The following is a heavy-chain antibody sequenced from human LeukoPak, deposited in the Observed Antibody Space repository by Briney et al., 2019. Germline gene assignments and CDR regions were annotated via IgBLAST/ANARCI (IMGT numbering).Heavy chain of an antibody. Sequence: GGFLRLSCAASGFTFSNYAMSWVRQAPGKGLEWVSTISDSGGSTYYADSVEGRFTISRDNSKNTLYLQMNSLRAEDTAIHYCGKVPLSDHGSGRAPFFDVWGQGAKVAVS. CDR2: ISDSGGST. CDR3: GKVPLSDHGSGRAPFFDV. CDR1: GFTFSNYA. J-gene: IGHJ6*02. V-gene: IGHV3-23*01. D-gene: IGHD3-10*01.